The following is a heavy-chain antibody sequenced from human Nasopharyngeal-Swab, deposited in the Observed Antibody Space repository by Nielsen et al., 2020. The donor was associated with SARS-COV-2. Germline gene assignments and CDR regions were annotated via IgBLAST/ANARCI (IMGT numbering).Heavy chain of an antibody. D-gene: IGHD4-17*01. V-gene: IGHV6-1*01. Sequence: WISQSPARGLEWLGRTYYRCKWYNDYAVSVKSRITINPDTSKNQFSLHLNSVTPEDTAVYYCARARGAYGDYYYYYYTDVWGQGTTVTVSS. J-gene: IGHJ6*03. CDR3: ARARGAYGDYYYYYYTDV. CDR2: TYYRCKWYN.